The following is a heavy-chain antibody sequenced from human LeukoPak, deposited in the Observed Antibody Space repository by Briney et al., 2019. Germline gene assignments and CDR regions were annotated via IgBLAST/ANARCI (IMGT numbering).Heavy chain of an antibody. Sequence: GASVNVSLKASGYTFTVYYMHWVRQGPGQGLEWMGVINPNSGGTNYAQNFQGRVTLTRDTSILTAYMELSRLRSDHTAVYYCARGAFQGSSWFDFWGQGTLVTVSS. CDR1: GYTFTVYY. D-gene: IGHD6-13*01. J-gene: IGHJ4*02. V-gene: IGHV1-2*02. CDR3: ARGAFQGSSWFDF. CDR2: INPNSGGT.